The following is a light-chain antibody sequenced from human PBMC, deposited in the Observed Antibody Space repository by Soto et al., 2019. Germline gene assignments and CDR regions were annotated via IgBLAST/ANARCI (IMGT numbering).Light chain of an antibody. Sequence: EIVLTHSPCTLALSPVERATLACRASQSVSSNLAWYQKKLGQSPRLLIYGASSRATGIPERFSGSVSETDFTLSISRLEPEDFAVYYCQHYGNSPLTFGQGTRLEIK. J-gene: IGKJ5*01. CDR2: GAS. V-gene: IGKV3-20*01. CDR3: QHYGNSPLT. CDR1: QSVSSN.